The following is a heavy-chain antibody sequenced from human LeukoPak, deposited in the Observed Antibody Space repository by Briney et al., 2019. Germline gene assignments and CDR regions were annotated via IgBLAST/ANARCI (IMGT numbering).Heavy chain of an antibody. Sequence: GGSLRLSCAASGFTFSSYAMHWVRQAPGKGLEWVAVISYDGSNKYYADSVKGRFTISRDNSKNTLYLQMNSLRAEDTAVYYCARDGRVVPAPDYWGQGTLVTVSS. D-gene: IGHD2-2*01. CDR1: GFTFSSYA. V-gene: IGHV3-30*04. J-gene: IGHJ4*02. CDR2: ISYDGSNK. CDR3: ARDGRVVPAPDY.